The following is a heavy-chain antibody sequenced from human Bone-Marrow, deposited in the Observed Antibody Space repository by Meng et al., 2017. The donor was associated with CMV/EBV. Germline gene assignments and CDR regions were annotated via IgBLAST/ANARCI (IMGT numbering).Heavy chain of an antibody. D-gene: IGHD5-12*01. J-gene: IGHJ4*02. V-gene: IGHV3-74*01. CDR1: GFTFSSHW. Sequence: SCAASGFTFSSHWMHWVRQAPGKGPVWVSRLNDDGTFKSYADSVRGRFTISRDNAKNTLYLQMSGLRADDTAIYYCASDLGMTTITYWGQGTLVTVSS. CDR2: LNDDGTFK. CDR3: ASDLGMTTITY.